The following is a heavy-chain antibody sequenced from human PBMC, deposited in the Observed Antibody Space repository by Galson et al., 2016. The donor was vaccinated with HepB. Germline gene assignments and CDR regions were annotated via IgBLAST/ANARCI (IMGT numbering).Heavy chain of an antibody. Sequence: SLRLSCAVSGFTFSTHWMSWVRQAPGKALEWVANIKQDGGENYYVDSVKGRFTISIDNDNNSLYLQMNSLRAEDTAVYYCARGPHAHYDFVTGYPPAEYFQHWGQGSLVTVSS. CDR1: GFTFSTHW. D-gene: IGHD3-9*01. V-gene: IGHV3-7*01. CDR2: IKQDGGEN. J-gene: IGHJ1*01. CDR3: ARGPHAHYDFVTGYPPAEYFQH.